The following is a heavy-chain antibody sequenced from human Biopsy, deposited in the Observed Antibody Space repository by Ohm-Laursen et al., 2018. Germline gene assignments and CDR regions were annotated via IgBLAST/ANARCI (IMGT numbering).Heavy chain of an antibody. CDR2: IDWDDAK. V-gene: IGHV2-70*16. CDR3: ARIPILVVPAAIVYRHRRHLQGLDV. J-gene: IGHJ6*02. CDR1: GFSLNTRGMS. Sequence: TQTLTLTCSFAGFSLNTRGMSVTWIRQPPGKALEWLARIDWDDAKFYNGSLKTRLTISKDTSENHVVLTLSDVDPVDTATYYCARIPILVVPAAIVYRHRRHLQGLDVWGQGTTVIVSS. D-gene: IGHD2-2*02.